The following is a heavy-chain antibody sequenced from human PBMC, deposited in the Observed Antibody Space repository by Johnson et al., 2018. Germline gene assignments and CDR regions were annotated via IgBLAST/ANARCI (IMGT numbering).Heavy chain of an antibody. D-gene: IGHD3-3*01. CDR2: VYYTGTT. J-gene: IGHJ1*01. CDR3: ARHWRY. Sequence: QVQLQESGPGLVKPSETLSLTCTVSGGSISSKYWVWIRQPPGKGLEWIGSVYYTGTTYNNRSLTSRVTTSVDTPKNQFSLRLSSVPAADTAVYYCARHWRYWGQGTLVTVSS. V-gene: IGHV4-39*01. CDR1: GGSISSKY.